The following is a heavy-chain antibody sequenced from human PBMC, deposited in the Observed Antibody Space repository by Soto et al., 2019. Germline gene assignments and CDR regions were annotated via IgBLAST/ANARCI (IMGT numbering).Heavy chain of an antibody. CDR3: ARDDDYGRFDY. J-gene: IGHJ4*02. D-gene: IGHD4-17*01. CDR1: GYTFTSYG. CDR2: ISAYNRDS. Sequence: ASVKVSCKVSGYTFTSYGISWVRLTPGQGLAQIGWISAYNRDSIYVQTVPGRVTMTTDTSTSTAYMELRSLRSDDTAVYYCARDDDYGRFDYWGQGTLVTVSS. V-gene: IGHV1-18*01.